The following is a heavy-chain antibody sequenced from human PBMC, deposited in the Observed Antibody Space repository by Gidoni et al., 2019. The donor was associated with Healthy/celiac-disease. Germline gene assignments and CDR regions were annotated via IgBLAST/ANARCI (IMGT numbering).Heavy chain of an antibody. V-gene: IGHV4-59*01. CDR2: IYYSGST. Sequence: QVQLQESGPGLVTPSETLSLTCTVSGGSISSYYWSWIRQPPGKGLEWIGYIYYSGSTNYNPSLKSRVTISVDTSKNQFSLKLSSVTAADTAVYYCASNKHCTGTSCYFGEAKYWYFDLWGRGTLVTVSS. J-gene: IGHJ2*01. CDR1: GGSISSYY. CDR3: ASNKHCTGTSCYFGEAKYWYFDL. D-gene: IGHD2-2*01.